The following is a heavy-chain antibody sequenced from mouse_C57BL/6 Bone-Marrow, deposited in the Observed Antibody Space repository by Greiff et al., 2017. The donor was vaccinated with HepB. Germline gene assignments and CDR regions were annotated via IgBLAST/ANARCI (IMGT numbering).Heavy chain of an antibody. V-gene: IGHV1-58*01. CDR3: ERDVFGRRVWYFDV. D-gene: IGHD1-1*01. CDR1: GYTFTSYG. Sequence: EVKLMESGAELVRPGSSVKMSCKTSGYTFTSYGINWVKQRPGQGLEWIGYIYIGNGYTDYNEKFKGKATLTSDTSSSPAYMQLSSLTCEDSAIFSCERDVFGRRVWYFDVWGTGTTVTVSS. J-gene: IGHJ1*03. CDR2: IYIGNGYT.